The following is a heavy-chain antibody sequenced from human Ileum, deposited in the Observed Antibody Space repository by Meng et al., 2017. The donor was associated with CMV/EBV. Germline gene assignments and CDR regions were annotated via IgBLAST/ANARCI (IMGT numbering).Heavy chain of an antibody. D-gene: IGHD5/OR15-5a*01. Sequence: QVQLVQSGAEVKKPGASVKVYCKASGYTFTSYYIHWVRQAPGQGLEWMGIINPSGGSASYAQKFQGRVTMTSDTSTSTVYMGLSSLRSEDTAIYYCVRDGQWMVSTWYKFDYWGQGTLVTVSS. V-gene: IGHV1-46*01. CDR2: INPSGGSA. J-gene: IGHJ4*02. CDR1: GYTFTSYY. CDR3: VRDGQWMVSTWYKFDY.